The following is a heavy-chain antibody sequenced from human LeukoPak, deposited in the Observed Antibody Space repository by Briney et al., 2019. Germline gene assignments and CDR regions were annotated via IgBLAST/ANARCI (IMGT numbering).Heavy chain of an antibody. V-gene: IGHV4-4*02. J-gene: IGHJ6*03. CDR1: GGSISSSNW. Sequence: SETLSLTCAVSGGSISSSNWWSWVRQPPGKGLEWIGEIYHSGSTNYNPSLKSRVTISVDTSKNQFSLKLSSVTAADTAVYYCARARLVTTALYYYYYYMDVWGKGTTVTVSS. D-gene: IGHD4-17*01. CDR2: IYHSGST. CDR3: ARARLVTTALYYYYYYMDV.